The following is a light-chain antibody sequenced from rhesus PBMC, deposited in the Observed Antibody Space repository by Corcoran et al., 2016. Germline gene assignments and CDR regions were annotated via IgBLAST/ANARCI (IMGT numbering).Light chain of an antibody. J-gene: IGKJ1*01. CDR3: QQRNSPPWT. V-gene: IGKV1-38*01. Sequence: DIQLTQSPYSLSASVGDRVTITCRASQDISNYLAWYQQNSGKAPKPLIYDASNLQGGVPSRFSGSGSGTGFTLTISTLQPEDFATYYCQQRNSPPWTFGQGTKVQIK. CDR2: DAS. CDR1: QDISNY.